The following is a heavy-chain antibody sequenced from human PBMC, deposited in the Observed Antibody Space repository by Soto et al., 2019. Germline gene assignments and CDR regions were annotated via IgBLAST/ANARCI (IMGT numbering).Heavy chain of an antibody. CDR3: AREIDSSGYMGYFDY. V-gene: IGHV4-30-2*01. D-gene: IGHD3-22*01. J-gene: IGHJ4*02. CDR2: IYHSGST. CDR1: GGSISSGGYS. Sequence: QLQLQESGSGLVKPSQTLSLTCAVSGGSISSGGYSWSWIRQPPGKGLEWIGYIYHSGSTYYNPSLKSRVTISVDRSKNQFSLKLSSVTAADTAVYYCAREIDSSGYMGYFDYWGQGTLVTVSS.